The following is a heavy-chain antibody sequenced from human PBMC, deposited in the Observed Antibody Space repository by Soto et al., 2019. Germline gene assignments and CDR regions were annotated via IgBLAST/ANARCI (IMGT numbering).Heavy chain of an antibody. J-gene: IGHJ4*02. Sequence: SETLSLTCTVSGGSIGSYYWSWNRQPPGKGLEWIGYIYYSGSTSYNPSLKSRVTMTVDTSKNQFSLKLYSVTAADTAVYYCVRGDYYGRSDYWGPGTLVTVSS. CDR1: GGSIGSYY. CDR3: VRGDYYGRSDY. CDR2: IYYSGST. V-gene: IGHV4-59*01. D-gene: IGHD3-10*01.